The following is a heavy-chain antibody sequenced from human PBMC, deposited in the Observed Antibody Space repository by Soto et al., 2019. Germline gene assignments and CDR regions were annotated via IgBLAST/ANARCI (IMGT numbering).Heavy chain of an antibody. J-gene: IGHJ3*02. CDR3: ARRYGYAFDI. D-gene: IGHD4-17*01. V-gene: IGHV4-59*01. CDR1: GGCISSYY. CDR2: IYYSGST. Sequence: QVQLQESGPGLVKPSETLSLTCTVSGGCISSYYWSWIRQPPGKGLEWIGYIYYSGSTNYNPSLKSRVTISVDTSKNQFSLKLSSVTAADTAVYYCARRYGYAFDIWGPGTMVTVSS.